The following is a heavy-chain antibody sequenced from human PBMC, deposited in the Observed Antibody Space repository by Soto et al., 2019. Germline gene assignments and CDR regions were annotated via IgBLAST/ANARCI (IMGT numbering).Heavy chain of an antibody. CDR3: AREGNWNFDY. CDR1: GFTFGGYW. V-gene: IGHV3-7*01. Sequence: GGSLRLSCAARGFTFGGYWMTWVRQAPGKGLEWVANIKQDGSAKYYVDSVKGRFSISRDNAKNSLYLQMNSLRAEDTAVYYCAREGNWNFDYWGQGTLVTVSS. J-gene: IGHJ4*02. CDR2: IKQDGSAK. D-gene: IGHD1-20*01.